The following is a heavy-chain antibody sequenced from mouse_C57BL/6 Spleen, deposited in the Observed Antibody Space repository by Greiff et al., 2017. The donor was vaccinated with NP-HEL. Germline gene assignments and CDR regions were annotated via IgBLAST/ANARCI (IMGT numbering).Heavy chain of an antibody. D-gene: IGHD2-5*01. J-gene: IGHJ2*01. V-gene: IGHV1-22*01. Sequence: VQLQQSGPELVKPGASVKMSCKASGYTFTDYNMHWVKQSHGKSLEWIGYINPNNGGTSYNQKFKGKATLTVNKSSSTAYMELRSLTSEDSAVYYCAREAYYSNYFDYWGQGTTLTVSS. CDR2: INPNNGGT. CDR1: GYTFTDYN. CDR3: AREAYYSNYFDY.